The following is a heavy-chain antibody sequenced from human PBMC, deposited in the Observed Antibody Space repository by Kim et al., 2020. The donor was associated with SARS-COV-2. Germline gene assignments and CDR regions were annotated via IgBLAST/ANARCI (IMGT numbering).Heavy chain of an antibody. V-gene: IGHV1-69*04. D-gene: IGHD5-18*01. CDR3: ASPWDTAMLKGNYYGMDV. CDR2: IIPILGIA. Sequence: SVKVSCKASGGTFSSYAISWVRQAPGQGLEWMGRIIPILGIANYAQKFQGRVTITADKSTSTAYMELSSLRSEDTAVYYCASPWDTAMLKGNYYGMDVWGQGTTVTVSS. J-gene: IGHJ6*02. CDR1: GGTFSSYA.